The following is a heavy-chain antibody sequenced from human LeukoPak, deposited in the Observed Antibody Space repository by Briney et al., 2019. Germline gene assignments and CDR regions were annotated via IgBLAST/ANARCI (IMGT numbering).Heavy chain of an antibody. CDR2: IYYSGST. J-gene: IGHJ4*02. D-gene: IGHD4-17*01. Sequence: SETLSLTCTASGGTISYYYWSWIRQPPGKGLEWIGYIYYSGSTKYNPSLKSQITISVDMSKIQFSLKLSSMTAAASAMYYCARQGNGDLYYFDYWGQGTLVTVSS. CDR3: ARQGNGDLYYFDY. V-gene: IGHV4-59*08. CDR1: GGTISYYY.